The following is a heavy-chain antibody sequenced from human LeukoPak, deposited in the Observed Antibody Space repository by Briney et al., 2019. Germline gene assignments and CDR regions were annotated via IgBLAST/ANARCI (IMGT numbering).Heavy chain of an antibody. CDR2: IIPIFGTA. V-gene: IGHV1-69*13. CDR1: GGTFSSYA. CDR3: ARGHTAMVTWSFDY. J-gene: IGHJ4*02. D-gene: IGHD5-18*01. Sequence: SVKVSCKASGGTFSSYAISWVRLAPGQGLEWMGGIIPIFGTANYAQKFQGRVTITADESTSTAYMELSSLRSEDTAVYYCARGHTAMVTWSFDYWGQGTLVTVSS.